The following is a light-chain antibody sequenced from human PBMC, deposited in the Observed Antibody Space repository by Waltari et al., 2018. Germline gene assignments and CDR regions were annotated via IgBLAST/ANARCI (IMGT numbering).Light chain of an antibody. V-gene: IGLV2-14*01. J-gene: IGLJ2*01. Sequence: SALPQPASVPVSPGQSITTSCTRTTSDVGSSNYVPWFRQSPGKAPKLIVYGVRQRPSEVSSRFSGSKSGSTACLTISVLQAEDDADYYCSSDTNSSTLLCGGGTKLTVL. CDR3: SSDTNSSTLL. CDR1: TSDVGSSNY. CDR2: GVR.